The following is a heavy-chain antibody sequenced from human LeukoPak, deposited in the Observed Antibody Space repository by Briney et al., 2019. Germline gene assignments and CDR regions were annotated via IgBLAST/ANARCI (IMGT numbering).Heavy chain of an antibody. CDR2: IYYSGST. V-gene: IGHV4-39*07. CDR1: GGSISSSSYY. Sequence: SETLSLTCTVSGGSISSSSYYWGWIRQPPGKGLEWIGSIYYSGSTYYNPSLKSRVTISVDTSKNQFSLKLSSVTAADTAVYYCARQVVPAAMSSWFDPWGQGTLVTVSS. J-gene: IGHJ5*02. D-gene: IGHD2-2*01. CDR3: ARQVVPAAMSSWFDP.